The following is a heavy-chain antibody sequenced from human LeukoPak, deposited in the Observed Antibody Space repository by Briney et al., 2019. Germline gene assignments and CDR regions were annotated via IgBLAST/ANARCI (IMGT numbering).Heavy chain of an antibody. CDR3: ARAMDCSGGSCYAQHYYYGMDV. D-gene: IGHD2-15*01. J-gene: IGHJ6*02. V-gene: IGHV1-69*01. Sequence: EASVKVSCKASGGTFSSYAISWVRQAPGQGLEWMGGIIPIFGTANYAQKFQGRVTITADESTSTAYMELSSLRSEDTAVYYCARAMDCSGGSCYAQHYYYGMDVWGQGTTVTVSS. CDR2: IIPIFGTA. CDR1: GGTFSSYA.